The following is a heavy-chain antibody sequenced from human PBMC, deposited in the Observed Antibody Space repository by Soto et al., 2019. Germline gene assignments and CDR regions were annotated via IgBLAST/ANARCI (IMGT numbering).Heavy chain of an antibody. CDR1: GASMSSYY. CDR3: ATLHSSRPKDYYYNVDV. D-gene: IGHD6-19*01. Sequence: SETLSLTCTVSGASMSSYYWSWIRQPAGKGLEWIGRVYSSGSTNYNPSLKSRVTMSVDTSKSQFSLKLTSVTAADTAIYYCATLHSSRPKDYYYNVDVWGQGTTVTVSS. CDR2: VYSSGST. J-gene: IGHJ6*02. V-gene: IGHV4-4*07.